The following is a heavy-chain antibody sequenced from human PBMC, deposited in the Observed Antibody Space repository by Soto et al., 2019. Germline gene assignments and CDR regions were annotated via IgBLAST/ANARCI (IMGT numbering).Heavy chain of an antibody. CDR2: IYHSGST. J-gene: IGHJ6*02. D-gene: IGHD4-4*01. Sequence: SETLSLTCAVSGGSISSSNCWSWVRQPPGKGLEWIGEIYHSGSTNYNPSLKSRVTISVDKSKNQFSLKLSSVTAADTAVYYCARVQGRFYYGMDVWGQGTTVTVSS. CDR3: ARVQGRFYYGMDV. V-gene: IGHV4-4*02. CDR1: GGSISSSNC.